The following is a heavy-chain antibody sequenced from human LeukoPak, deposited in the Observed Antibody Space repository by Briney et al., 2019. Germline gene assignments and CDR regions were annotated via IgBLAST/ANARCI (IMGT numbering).Heavy chain of an antibody. J-gene: IGHJ5*02. Sequence: SETLSLTCAVSGGSISSSHWWSWVRQPPTKGLEWIGEVYHSGTTNYNPSLKSRVTISVDTSKNQFSLKLSSVTAADTAVYYCARARVLMVYAASNWFDPWGQGTLVTVSS. V-gene: IGHV4-4*02. D-gene: IGHD2-8*01. CDR1: GGSISSSHW. CDR3: ARARVLMVYAASNWFDP. CDR2: VYHSGTT.